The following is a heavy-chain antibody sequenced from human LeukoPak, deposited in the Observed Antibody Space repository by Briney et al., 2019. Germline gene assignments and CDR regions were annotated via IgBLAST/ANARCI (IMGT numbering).Heavy chain of an antibody. D-gene: IGHD3-3*01. CDR3: ARVRFGTEWYSSDAFAF. J-gene: IGHJ3*01. V-gene: IGHV3-23*01. Sequence: GGSLRLSCAASGFTFSSFAMSWVRQAPGKGREWVASVSGGGRSKYYIDAVKGRFTVSRDNSKNTVYLQMSSLRTVDTAIYYCARVRFGTEWYSSDAFAFWGQGTMVTVAS. CDR2: VSGGGRSK. CDR1: GFTFSSFA.